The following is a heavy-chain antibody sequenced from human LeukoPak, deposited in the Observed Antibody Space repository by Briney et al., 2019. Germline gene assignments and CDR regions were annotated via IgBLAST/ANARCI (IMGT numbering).Heavy chain of an antibody. V-gene: IGHV6-1*01. D-gene: IGHD2-15*01. Sequence: SQTLSLTCAISGDSVSSNSAAWSWIRQSPLRGLEWLGRTYYRFQWYYDYAVSVKSRMIINPDTSKNHFSLQLSSVTAADTAVYHCARDSGSNFDYWGQGTLVTVSS. CDR1: GDSVSSNSAA. J-gene: IGHJ4*02. CDR3: ARDSGSNFDY. CDR2: TYYRFQWYY.